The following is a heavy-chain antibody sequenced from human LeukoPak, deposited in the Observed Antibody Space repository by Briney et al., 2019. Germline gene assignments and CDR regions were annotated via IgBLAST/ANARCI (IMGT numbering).Heavy chain of an antibody. CDR1: GFSLSTRAVG. CDR3: AHSYSTLVLDY. CDR2: IYWDDDK. V-gene: IGHV2-5*02. J-gene: IGHJ4*02. Sequence: SGPTLLHPPQPLTLTCTFSGFSLSTRAVGVGWIRQPPGKALEWLALIYWDDDKRYSPSLQTRLTITKDTSKNQVVLTMTNMDPVDTATYYCAHSYSTLVLDYWGQGTLVTVSS. D-gene: IGHD6-13*01.